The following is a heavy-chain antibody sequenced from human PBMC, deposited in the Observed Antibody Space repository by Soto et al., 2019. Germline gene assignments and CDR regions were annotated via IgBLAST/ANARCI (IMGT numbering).Heavy chain of an antibody. J-gene: IGHJ4*02. CDR3: ARKSDRDFDY. V-gene: IGHV1-46*01. CDR1: GYTVTVYY. CDR2: INPSSGST. D-gene: IGHD2-21*02. Sequence: ASVKVSCKASGYTVTVYYMNWVRQAPGQGLEWMGIINPSSGSTINAQKFQGRVTMTRETSTSTVYMELSSLTSEETAVYYCARKSDRDFDYRGKGTRFTASS.